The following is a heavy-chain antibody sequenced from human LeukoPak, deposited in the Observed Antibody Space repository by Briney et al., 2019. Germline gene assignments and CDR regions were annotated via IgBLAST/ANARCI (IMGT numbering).Heavy chain of an antibody. Sequence: PGGSLRLSCAASGFTFSSYRMSWLRQAPGKGLVWLANIKQDGSEKYYVDSVKGRFTMSRDNAKNSLYLQMNSLRAEDTAVYYCARAPWIQLWSYYFDYWGQGTLVTVSS. CDR2: IKQDGSEK. J-gene: IGHJ4*02. V-gene: IGHV3-7*01. D-gene: IGHD5-18*01. CDR3: ARAPWIQLWSYYFDY. CDR1: GFTFSSYR.